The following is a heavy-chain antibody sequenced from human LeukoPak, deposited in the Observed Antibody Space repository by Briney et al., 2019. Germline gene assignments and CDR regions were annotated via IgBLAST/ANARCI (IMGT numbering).Heavy chain of an antibody. CDR2: INPPGGGT. CDR3: AREATGDLSFDH. J-gene: IGHJ4*02. D-gene: IGHD3-10*01. Sequence: RASAKVSCKASGYTFTGHYLHWVRQAPGQGLEWMGSINPPGGGTNYAQQFQGRVTMTRDTSITTAYMELSRLTSDDTAVYFCAREATGDLSFDHWGQGTLVTVPS. V-gene: IGHV1-2*02. CDR1: GYTFTGHY.